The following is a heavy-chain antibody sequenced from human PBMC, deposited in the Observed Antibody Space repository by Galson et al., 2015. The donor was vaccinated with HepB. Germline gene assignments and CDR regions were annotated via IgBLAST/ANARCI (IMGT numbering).Heavy chain of an antibody. Sequence: SLRLSCAVSGFTFSDYRMNWVRQAPGKGLEWISYISRSRIVIYYADFVKGRFTISRDNAKNLLYLQMNSLTDEDTAVYYCTRDFAEMATDYWGQGTMVTVSS. CDR1: GFTFSDYR. J-gene: IGHJ4*02. V-gene: IGHV3-48*02. CDR2: ISRSRIVI. D-gene: IGHD5-24*01. CDR3: TRDFAEMATDY.